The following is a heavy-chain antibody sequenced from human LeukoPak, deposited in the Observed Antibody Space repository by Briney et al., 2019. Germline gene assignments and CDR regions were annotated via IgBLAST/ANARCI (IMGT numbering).Heavy chain of an antibody. CDR3: ARDYDFWSGYYGQAFDI. D-gene: IGHD3-3*01. CDR2: ISSSSTI. J-gene: IGHJ3*02. CDR1: GFTFSSYS. Sequence: PGGSLRLSCAASGFTFSSYSMNWVRQAPGKGLEWVSYISSSSTIYYADSVKGRFTISRDNAKNSLYLQMNSLRAEDTAVYYCARDYDFWSGYYGQAFDIWGQGTMVTVSS. V-gene: IGHV3-48*01.